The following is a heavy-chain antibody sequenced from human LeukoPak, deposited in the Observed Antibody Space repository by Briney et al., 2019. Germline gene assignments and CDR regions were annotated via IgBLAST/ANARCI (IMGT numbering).Heavy chain of an antibody. CDR3: ARGGGDDYYDSSGYSDH. J-gene: IGHJ4*02. V-gene: IGHV1-8*01. CDR1: GYTFTSYD. Sequence: ASVKVSCKASGYTFTSYDINWVRQATGQGLEWMGWMNPNSGNTGYAQKFQGRVTMTTDTSTSTAYMELRSLGSDDTAVYYCARGGGDDYYDSSGYSDHWGQGTLVTVSS. CDR2: MNPNSGNT. D-gene: IGHD3-22*01.